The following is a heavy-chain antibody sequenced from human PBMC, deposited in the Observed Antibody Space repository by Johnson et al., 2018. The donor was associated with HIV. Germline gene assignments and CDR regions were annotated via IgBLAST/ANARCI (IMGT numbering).Heavy chain of an antibody. Sequence: QMLLVESGGGLVQPGGSLRLSCVASGFTVGTKYMSWIRQAPGKGLEWVAFIRYDGSNKYYADSVKGRFTISRDNSKNTLYLQMNSLRAEDTAVYYCAKDVGMGATYINVRCAFDIWGQGTMVTVSS. CDR2: IRYDGSNK. D-gene: IGHD1-26*01. CDR3: AKDVGMGATYINVRCAFDI. V-gene: IGHV3-30*02. J-gene: IGHJ3*02. CDR1: GFTVGTKY.